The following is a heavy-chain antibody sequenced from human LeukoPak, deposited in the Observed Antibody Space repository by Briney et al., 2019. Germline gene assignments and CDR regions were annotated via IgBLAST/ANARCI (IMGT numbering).Heavy chain of an antibody. CDR1: EYTLTELS. CDR3: ATEYRYSGSYSDFDY. Sequence: ASVKVSCKVSEYTLTELSMHWVRQAPGKGLEWMGGFDPEDGETIYAQKFQGRVTMTEDTSTDTAYMELSSLRSEDTAVYYCATEYRYSGSYSDFDYWSQGTLVTVSS. CDR2: FDPEDGET. J-gene: IGHJ4*02. V-gene: IGHV1-24*01. D-gene: IGHD1-26*01.